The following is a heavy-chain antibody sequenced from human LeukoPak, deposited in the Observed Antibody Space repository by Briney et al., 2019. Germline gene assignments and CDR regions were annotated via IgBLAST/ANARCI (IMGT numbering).Heavy chain of an antibody. V-gene: IGHV3-23*01. D-gene: IGHD3-3*01. CDR2: ISGSGGGT. Sequence: GGSLRLFCAASRFTFNMYAMSWVRQAPGRGLEWVSSISGSGGGTFYRNSVRDRFIISRDNSRNTLFLEMRALRAEDTAMYYCAKWDDSFFYMDVWGKGTTVTVSS. CDR3: AKWDDSFFYMDV. CDR1: RFTFNMYA. J-gene: IGHJ6*03.